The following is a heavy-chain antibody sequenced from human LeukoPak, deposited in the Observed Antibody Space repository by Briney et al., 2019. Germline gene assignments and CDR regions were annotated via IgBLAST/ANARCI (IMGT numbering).Heavy chain of an antibody. Sequence: PGGSLRLSCAASGFTFSSYWMHWVRQAPGKGLVWVSRINSDGSSTSYADSVKGRFTISRDNAKNTLYLQMNSLRAEDTAVYYCAKDHTPGYCSSTSCYGIDYWGQGTLVTVSS. J-gene: IGHJ4*02. CDR1: GFTFSSYW. V-gene: IGHV3-74*01. CDR2: INSDGSST. CDR3: AKDHTPGYCSSTSCYGIDY. D-gene: IGHD2-2*01.